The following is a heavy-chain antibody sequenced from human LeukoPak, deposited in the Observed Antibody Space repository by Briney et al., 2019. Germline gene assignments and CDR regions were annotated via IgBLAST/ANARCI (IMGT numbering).Heavy chain of an antibody. D-gene: IGHD3-16*01. Sequence: SVKVSCKASGGTFSRYTLNWVRQAPGQGLEWMGGISPLFGSAKYAQKFQGRVTITADESTSTAYMELSSLRSEDTAVYYCARGYAFDYWGQGTLVTVSS. CDR1: GGTFSRYT. CDR3: ARGYAFDY. J-gene: IGHJ4*02. CDR2: ISPLFGSA. V-gene: IGHV1-69*01.